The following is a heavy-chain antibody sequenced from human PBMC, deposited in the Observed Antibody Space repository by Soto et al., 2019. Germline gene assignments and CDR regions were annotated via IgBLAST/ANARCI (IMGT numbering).Heavy chain of an antibody. CDR1: GGSISSSSYY. D-gene: IGHD6-13*01. CDR3: ARQRRSSWHILPGFGY. J-gene: IGHJ4*01. Sequence: QLQLQESGPGLVKPSETLSLTCTVSGGSISSSSYYWGWIRQPPGKGLEWIGSIYYSGSTYYNPSLKSRVTISVDTSKNQFSLKLSSVTAADTAVYYCARQRRSSWHILPGFGYWGHGTLVTVSS. V-gene: IGHV4-39*01. CDR2: IYYSGST.